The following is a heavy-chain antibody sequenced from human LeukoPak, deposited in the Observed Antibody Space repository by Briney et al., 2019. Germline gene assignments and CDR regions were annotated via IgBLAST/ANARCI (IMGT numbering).Heavy chain of an antibody. D-gene: IGHD2-2*01. CDR1: GFTFSSYS. Sequence: GGSLRLSCAASGFTFSSYSMNWVRQAPGKGLEWVSYISSSSSTIYYADSVKGRFTISRDNAKNSLYLQMNSLRAEDTAVYYCARPLRFWRSTSRPTPGFDYWGQGTLVTVSS. J-gene: IGHJ4*02. CDR3: ARPLRFWRSTSRPTPGFDY. CDR2: ISSSSSTI. V-gene: IGHV3-48*04.